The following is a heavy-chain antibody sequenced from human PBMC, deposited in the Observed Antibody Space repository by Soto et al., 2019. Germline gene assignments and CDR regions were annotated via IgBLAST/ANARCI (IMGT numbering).Heavy chain of an antibody. J-gene: IGHJ3*01. CDR2: MNPNSGGS. CDR1: GYNFIAQN. V-gene: IGHV1-2*02. D-gene: IGHD1-7*01. Sequence: QVHLVQSGAEVKKPGASVKVSCMASGYNFIAQNIHWVRQAPGLGLEWMGKMNPNSGGSDYAQEFQGRVTVTRDTSISTVYVELTSPNSDDTAVYYCARERHLNSPSDAFDLWGQGTMVIVSS. CDR3: ARERHLNSPSDAFDL.